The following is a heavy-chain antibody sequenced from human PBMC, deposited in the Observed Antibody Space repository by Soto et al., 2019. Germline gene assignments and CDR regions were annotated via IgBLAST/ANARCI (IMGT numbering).Heavy chain of an antibody. CDR2: ISYDGSNK. CDR1: GFTFSSYA. V-gene: IGHV3-30-3*01. CDR3: ARDRGLNWNYESDY. J-gene: IGHJ4*02. Sequence: PGGSLRLSCAASGFTFSSYAMHWVRQAPGKGLEWVAVISYDGSNKYYADSVKGRFTISRDNSKNTLYLQMNSLRAEDTAVYYCARDRGLNWNYESDYWGQGTLVTVSS. D-gene: IGHD1-7*01.